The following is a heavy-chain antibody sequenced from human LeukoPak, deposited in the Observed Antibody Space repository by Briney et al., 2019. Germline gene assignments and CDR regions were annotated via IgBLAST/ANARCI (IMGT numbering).Heavy chain of an antibody. CDR2: FTASGGNT. Sequence: GGSLRLSCAASGFTFSSYTMSWVRQAPGKGLEWVSVFTASGGNTYYADSVKGRFTISRDNSKNTLDLQMNSLRAEDTAVYYCAKSQGSGYYNYIDYWGQGTLVTVSS. V-gene: IGHV3-23*01. CDR1: GFTFSSYT. CDR3: AKSQGSGYYNYIDY. D-gene: IGHD3-22*01. J-gene: IGHJ4*02.